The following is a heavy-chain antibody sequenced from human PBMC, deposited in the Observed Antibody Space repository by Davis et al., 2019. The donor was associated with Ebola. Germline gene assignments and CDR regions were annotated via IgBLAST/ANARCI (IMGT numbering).Heavy chain of an antibody. CDR2: IDYSGIT. J-gene: IGHJ5*02. CDR3: ARARPYWFDP. CDR1: GASISSYS. Sequence: MPSETLSLTCTLSGASISSYSWSWIRQPPGKGLEWIGYIDYSGITNYNPSLKSRVTISVDTSKNQFSLKLSSVTAADTAVYYCARARPYWFDPWGQGTLVTVSS. V-gene: IGHV4-59*01.